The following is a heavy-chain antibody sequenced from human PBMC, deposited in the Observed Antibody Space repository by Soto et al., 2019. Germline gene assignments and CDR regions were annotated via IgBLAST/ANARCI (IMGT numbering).Heavy chain of an antibody. V-gene: IGHV4-39*01. Sequence: SETLSLTCAVSGGSISSSYWWSWVRQPPGKGLEWIGSIYYSGTTYYKSSLKSRVTVSVDTSKNRFSLNLNSVTAADTAVYYCATSFGELSLGPPDGMDVWGQGTTVTVSS. CDR2: IYYSGTT. J-gene: IGHJ6*02. CDR1: GGSISSSYW. CDR3: ATSFGELSLGPPDGMDV. D-gene: IGHD3-10*01.